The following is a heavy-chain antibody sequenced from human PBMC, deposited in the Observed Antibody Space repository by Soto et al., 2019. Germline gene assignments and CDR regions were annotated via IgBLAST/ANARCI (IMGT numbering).Heavy chain of an antibody. J-gene: IGHJ6*02. D-gene: IGHD2-2*01. CDR1: GFTFSTYS. V-gene: IGHV3-21*01. CDR2: ISGSTTYI. CDR3: ARDRIPAATSSYHSYGMDF. Sequence: GGSLRLSCAASGFTFSTYSMNWVRQAPGKGLEWVSSISGSTTYIYYADSVKGRFTISRHNAKNSLYLQMNSLTAEDTAVYYCARDRIPAATSSYHSYGMDFWGPGTTVTVS.